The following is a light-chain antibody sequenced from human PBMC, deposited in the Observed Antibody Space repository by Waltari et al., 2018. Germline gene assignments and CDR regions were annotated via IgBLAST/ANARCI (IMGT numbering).Light chain of an antibody. CDR3: QQRSNLFT. J-gene: IGKJ3*01. CDR1: QRVGNY. V-gene: IGKV3-11*01. Sequence: IVLTQSPATLSLSPGERATLSCRPSQRVGNYLAWYQQKPGQAPRLLIYDASYRATRTPGRFSGSGSETDFTLTISSLEPEDSAVYYCQQRSNLFTFGPGTKVHIK. CDR2: DAS.